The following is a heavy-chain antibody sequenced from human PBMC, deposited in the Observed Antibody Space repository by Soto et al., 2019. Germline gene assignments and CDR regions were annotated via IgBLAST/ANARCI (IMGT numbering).Heavy chain of an antibody. CDR3: TKGGRGSYGLDFDY. Sequence: EVQLLESGGGLVQPGGSLRLSCAASGFTFSIYAMSWVRQAPGKGLEWFSTISGSGGDIYYADSVKGRFIISRDNPNYTLSLQMDSVRDEYTAVYYFTKGGRGSYGLDFDYWGQGTLVTVSS. D-gene: IGHD5-18*01. V-gene: IGHV3-23*01. CDR1: GFTFSIYA. J-gene: IGHJ4*02. CDR2: ISGSGGDI.